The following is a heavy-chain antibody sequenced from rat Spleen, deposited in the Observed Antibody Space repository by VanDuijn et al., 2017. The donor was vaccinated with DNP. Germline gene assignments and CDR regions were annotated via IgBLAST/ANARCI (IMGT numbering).Heavy chain of an antibody. D-gene: IGHD1-3*01. CDR1: GFNFNDYW. CDR3: TRGEDYGSYHFDT. Sequence: EVKLVESGGGLVQPGRSLKLSCAASGFNFNDYWMGWVRQAPGRGLEWIGEINKDSSIINYASSLKDKFTISRDNAQNTLNLQMSKLGSEDTAIYYCTRGEDYGSYHFDTWGHGVLVTVSS. J-gene: IGHJ2*01. V-gene: IGHV4-2*01. CDR2: INKDSSII.